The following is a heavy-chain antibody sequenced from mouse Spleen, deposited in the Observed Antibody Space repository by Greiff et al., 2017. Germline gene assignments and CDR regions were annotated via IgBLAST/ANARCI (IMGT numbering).Heavy chain of an antibody. CDR2: ISSGGSYT. D-gene: IGHD2-2*01. Sequence: EVQLVESGGGLVKPGGSLKLSCAASGFTFSSYAMSWVRQTPEKRLAWVATISSGGSYTYYPDSVKGRFTISRDNAKNTLYLQRSSLRSEDTAMYYCARLWLRRHFDYWGQGTTLTVSS. V-gene: IGHV5-9-3*01. CDR1: GFTFSSYA. J-gene: IGHJ2*01. CDR3: ARLWLRRHFDY.